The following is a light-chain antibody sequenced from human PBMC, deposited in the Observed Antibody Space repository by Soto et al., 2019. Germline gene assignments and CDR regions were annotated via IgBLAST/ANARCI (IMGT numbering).Light chain of an antibody. Sequence: QTVVTQEPSFSVSPGGTVTLTCGLSSDSVYASHFPSWYQQTPGQATRTLIYNTNTRSAGVPDRFSGSIVGNRAALTITWVPADNESDYYCALAVRSGIAVFGGGTKVTVL. J-gene: IGLJ2*01. CDR3: ALAVRSGIAV. CDR2: NTN. CDR1: SDSVYASHF. V-gene: IGLV8-61*01.